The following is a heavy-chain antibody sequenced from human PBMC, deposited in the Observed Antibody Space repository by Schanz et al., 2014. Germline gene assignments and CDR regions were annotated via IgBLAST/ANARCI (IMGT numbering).Heavy chain of an antibody. J-gene: IGHJ6*02. CDR1: GGSFSGYY. V-gene: IGHV4-34*01. CDR3: ARHLVNAYGMDV. D-gene: IGHD3-3*02. Sequence: QVQLQQWGAGLLKPSETLSLTCAVSGGSFSGYYWSWIRQPPDTGLEWIGEINQSGDTNYNPSLRSGVTISMDTSKNQFFLKVTSVTAADTAVYYCARHLVNAYGMDVWGQGTAVTVSS. CDR2: INQSGDT.